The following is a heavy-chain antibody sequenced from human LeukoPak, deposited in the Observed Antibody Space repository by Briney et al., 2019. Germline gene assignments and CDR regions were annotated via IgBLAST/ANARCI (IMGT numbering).Heavy chain of an antibody. CDR2: MNPNSGNT. Sequence: ASVKVSCKASGYTFTSYDINWVRQATGQGLEWMGWMNPNSGNTGYAQKFQGRVTMTRNTSISTAYMELSSLRSEDTAVYYCARGFIAVAGANFDYWGQGTLVTVSS. J-gene: IGHJ4*02. CDR1: GYTFTSYD. CDR3: ARGFIAVAGANFDY. V-gene: IGHV1-8*01. D-gene: IGHD6-19*01.